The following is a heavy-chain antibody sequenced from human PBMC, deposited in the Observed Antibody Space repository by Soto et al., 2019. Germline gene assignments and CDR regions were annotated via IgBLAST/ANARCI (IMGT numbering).Heavy chain of an antibody. CDR1: GFTFDDYA. Sequence: PGGSLRLSCAASGFTFDDYAMHWVRQAPGKGLEWVSGITWNSGITGYADSVKGRFTISRDNAKNSLYLQMNSLRAEDTALYYCAKETYHYNMDVWGQGTTVTVSS. CDR2: ITWNSGIT. V-gene: IGHV3-9*01. J-gene: IGHJ6*02. CDR3: AKETYHYNMDV.